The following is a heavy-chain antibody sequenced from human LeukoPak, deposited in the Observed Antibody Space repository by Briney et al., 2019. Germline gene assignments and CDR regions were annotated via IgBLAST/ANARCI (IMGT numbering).Heavy chain of an antibody. CDR3: ARLLAIPLGRFDP. Sequence: KPSETLSLTCAVYGGSFSGYYWSWIRQPPGKGLEWIGEINHSGSTNYNPSLKSRVTISVDTSKNQFSLKLSSVTAADTAVYYCARLLAIPLGRFDPWGQGTLVTVSS. J-gene: IGHJ5*02. CDR2: INHSGST. D-gene: IGHD2-21*01. V-gene: IGHV4-34*01. CDR1: GGSFSGYY.